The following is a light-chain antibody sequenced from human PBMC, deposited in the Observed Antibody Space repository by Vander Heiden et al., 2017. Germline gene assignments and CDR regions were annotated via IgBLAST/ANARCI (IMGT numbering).Light chain of an antibody. Sequence: DIQMTQSPSSLSASVGDRVTITCRASQYISSYLNWYQLKPGKAPKLLIYAASSLQSGVPSRFSGSGSGTDFTLTISSLQPEDFATYSCQQCYSTPAITFGQGTRLEIK. J-gene: IGKJ5*01. CDR3: QQCYSTPAIT. CDR2: AAS. CDR1: QYISSY. V-gene: IGKV1-39*01.